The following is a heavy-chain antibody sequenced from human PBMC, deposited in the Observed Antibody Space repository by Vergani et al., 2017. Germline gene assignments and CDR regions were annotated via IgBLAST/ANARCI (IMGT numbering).Heavy chain of an antibody. J-gene: IGHJ5*01. CDR3: ARWGNEKSLDS. CDR1: GFTFSSHG. CDR2: IRYDGSNK. D-gene: IGHD1-1*01. Sequence: QVQLVESEGGVVQPGRSLTLSCVASGFTFSSHGMHWVRQAPGKGLEWVAVIRYDGSNKYYGDSVKGRFTISRDNSKNTLYLQMNSLRVEDTAVYYCARWGNEKSLDSWGQGTLVTVSS. V-gene: IGHV3-33*01.